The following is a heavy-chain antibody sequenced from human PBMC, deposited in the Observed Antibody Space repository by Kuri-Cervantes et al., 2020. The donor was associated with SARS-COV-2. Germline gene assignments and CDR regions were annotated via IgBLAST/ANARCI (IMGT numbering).Heavy chain of an antibody. J-gene: IGHJ3*02. CDR2: IYYSGST. Sequence: SETLSLTCTVSGGSISSCSYYWGWIRQPPGKGLEWIGYIYYSGSTNYNPSLKSRVTISVDTSKSQFSLKLSSVTAADTAVYYCARTHYATLLDIWGQGTMVTVSS. CDR3: ARTHYATLLDI. CDR1: GGSISSCSYY. D-gene: IGHD2-2*01. V-gene: IGHV4-61*01.